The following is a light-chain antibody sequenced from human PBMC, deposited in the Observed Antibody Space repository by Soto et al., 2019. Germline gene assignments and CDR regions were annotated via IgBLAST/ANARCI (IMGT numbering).Light chain of an antibody. V-gene: IGKV1-5*03. Sequence: DIQMTQSPSTLSASVGDRVTITFLVSQSISSWLAWYQQKPGTAPKLLIYEASTLQSGVPSRFSGIRSGTEFTLSVSSLQPDDFATYYCQQYNDSFPYTFGQGTKVDIK. CDR1: QSISSW. CDR2: EAS. J-gene: IGKJ2*01. CDR3: QQYNDSFPYT.